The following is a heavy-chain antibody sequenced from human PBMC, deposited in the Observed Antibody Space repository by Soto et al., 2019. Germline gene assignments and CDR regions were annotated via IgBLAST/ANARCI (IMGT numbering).Heavy chain of an antibody. CDR3: AKDIGAYYYDSSGYWAFDI. V-gene: IGHV3-23*01. D-gene: IGHD3-22*01. Sequence: GGSLRLSCAASGFTFSSYAMSWVRQAPGKGLEWVSAISGSGGSTYYADSVKGRFTISRDNSKNTLYLQMNSLRAEDTAVYYCAKDIGAYYYDSSGYWAFDIWCQGTMVTVSS. J-gene: IGHJ3*02. CDR1: GFTFSSYA. CDR2: ISGSGGST.